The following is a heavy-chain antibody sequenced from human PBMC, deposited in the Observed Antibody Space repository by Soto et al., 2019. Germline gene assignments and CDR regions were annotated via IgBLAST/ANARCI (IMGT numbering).Heavy chain of an antibody. V-gene: IGHV4-59*01. CDR2: IYYSGST. Sequence: SETLSLTCTVSGGSISSYYWSWIRQPPGKGLEWIGYIYYSGSTNYNPSLKSRVTISVDTSKNQFSLKLSSVTAADTAVYYCARVESREYSFRYWGQGTLVTVSS. CDR1: GGSISSYY. J-gene: IGHJ4*02. D-gene: IGHD5-18*01. CDR3: ARVESREYSFRY.